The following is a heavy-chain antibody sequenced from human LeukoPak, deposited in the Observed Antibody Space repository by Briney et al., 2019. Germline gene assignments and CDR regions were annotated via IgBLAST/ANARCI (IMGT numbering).Heavy chain of an antibody. CDR3: ARGWASDYYYMDV. V-gene: IGHV5-51*01. CDR1: GYSFTSYW. CDR2: IYPGDSDT. D-gene: IGHD3-10*01. J-gene: IGHJ6*03. Sequence: GESLKISCKGSGYSFTSYWIGWVRQMPGKGLEWMGIIYPGDSDTRYSPSFQGQVTIPADKSISTAYLQWSSLKASDTAMYYCARGWASDYYYMDVWGKGTTVTVSS.